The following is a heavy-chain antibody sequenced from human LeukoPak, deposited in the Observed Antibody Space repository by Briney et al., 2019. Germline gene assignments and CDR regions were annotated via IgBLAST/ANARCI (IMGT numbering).Heavy chain of an antibody. V-gene: IGHV3-7*01. CDR1: GFALSKYW. J-gene: IGHJ4*02. CDR2: IKQDESEK. Sequence: GGSLRLSCAASGFALSKYWMSWVRQAPGKGLEWVASIKQDESEKYYVDSVKGRFTISRDNADNSLYLQMNSLKVEDTAVYYCASWAGNTQSDSWSGPFDYWGQGSLVTVSS. D-gene: IGHD3-3*01. CDR3: ASWAGNTQSDSWSGPFDY.